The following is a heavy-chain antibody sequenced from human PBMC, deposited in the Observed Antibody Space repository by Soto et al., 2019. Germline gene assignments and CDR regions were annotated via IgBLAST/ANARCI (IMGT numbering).Heavy chain of an antibody. V-gene: IGHV3-23*01. Sequence: GGSLRLSCAASGFTFSSYAMSWVRQAPGKGLEWVSAISGSGGSTYYADSVKGRFTISRDNAKNTLYLQMNSLRAEDTAVYYCAKGNLAGYSYGYGGDYYYYIDVWGKGTTVTVSS. D-gene: IGHD5-18*01. J-gene: IGHJ6*03. CDR2: ISGSGGST. CDR3: AKGNLAGYSYGYGGDYYYYIDV. CDR1: GFTFSSYA.